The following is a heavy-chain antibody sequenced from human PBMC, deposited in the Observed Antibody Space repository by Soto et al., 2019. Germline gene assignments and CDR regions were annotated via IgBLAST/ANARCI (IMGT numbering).Heavy chain of an antibody. D-gene: IGHD6-13*01. V-gene: IGHV3-33*01. J-gene: IGHJ6*03. CDR3: ARDQIAEDYYMDV. CDR2: IWYDGSNK. CDR1: GFTFSSYG. Sequence: QVQLVESGGGVVQPGRSLRLSCAASGFTFSSYGMHWVRQAPGKGLEWVAVIWYDGSNKYYADSVKGRFTISRDNSKNTLYLQLNSLRAEDTAVYYCARDQIAEDYYMDVWGKGTTVTVSS.